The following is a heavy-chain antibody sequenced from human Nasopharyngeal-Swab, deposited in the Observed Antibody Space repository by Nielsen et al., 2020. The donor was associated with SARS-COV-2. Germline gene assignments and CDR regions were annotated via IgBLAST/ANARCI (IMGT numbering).Heavy chain of an antibody. CDR3: AGANSGSYFDY. CDR2: IYYSGST. D-gene: IGHD1-26*01. Sequence: WIRQPPGKGLEWIGYIYYSGSTYYNPSLKSRVTISVDTSKNQFSLKLSSVTAADTAVYYCAGANSGSYFDYWGQGTLVTVSS. J-gene: IGHJ4*02. V-gene: IGHV4-31*02.